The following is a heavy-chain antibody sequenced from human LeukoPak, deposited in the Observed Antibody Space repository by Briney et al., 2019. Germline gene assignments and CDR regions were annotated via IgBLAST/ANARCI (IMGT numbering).Heavy chain of an antibody. D-gene: IGHD6-13*01. CDR3: ARATVAAVGNGRDYWYFDL. J-gene: IGHJ2*01. CDR1: GGTFSSYA. CDR2: IIPIFGTA. Sequence: SVKVSCKASGGTFSSYAISWVRQAPGQGLEWMGGIIPIFGTANYAQKFQGRVTITADKSTSTAYMELSSLRSEDTAVYYCARATVAAVGNGRDYWYFDLWGRGTLVAVSS. V-gene: IGHV1-69*06.